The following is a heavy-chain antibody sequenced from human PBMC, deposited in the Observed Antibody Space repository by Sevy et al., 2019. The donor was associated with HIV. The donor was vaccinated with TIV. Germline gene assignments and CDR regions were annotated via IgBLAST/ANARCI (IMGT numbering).Heavy chain of an antibody. V-gene: IGHV3-7*01. CDR2: INQDGSTT. Sequence: GGSLRLSCAASGFTLNTYWMLWVRQAPGKGLEWVANINQDGSTTYYADSVKGRFTISGDNAKNSLFLHMNSLRAEDTALYYCVRAIATPDSHWGQGTLVTVSS. CDR3: VRAIATPDSH. D-gene: IGHD6-13*01. CDR1: GFTLNTYW. J-gene: IGHJ4*02.